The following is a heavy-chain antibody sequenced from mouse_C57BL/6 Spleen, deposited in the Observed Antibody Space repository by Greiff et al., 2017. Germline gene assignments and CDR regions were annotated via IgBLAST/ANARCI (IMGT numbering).Heavy chain of an antibody. D-gene: IGHD1-1*01. V-gene: IGHV1-52*01. Sequence: VQLQQPGAELVRPGSSVKLSCKASGYTFTSYWMHWVKQRPIQGLEWIGNIDPSDSETHYNQKFKDKATLTVDKSSSTAYMQLSSLTSEDSAVYYCALTTVVATRSYAMDYWGQGTSVTVSS. CDR1: GYTFTSYW. CDR3: ALTTVVATRSYAMDY. J-gene: IGHJ4*01. CDR2: IDPSDSET.